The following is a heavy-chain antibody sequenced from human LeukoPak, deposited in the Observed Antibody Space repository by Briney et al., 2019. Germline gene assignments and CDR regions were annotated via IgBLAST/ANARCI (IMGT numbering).Heavy chain of an antibody. CDR2: ISSDAGGT. V-gene: IGHV3-74*01. Sequence: PGGSLSLSCAASGFTFSGYWMHWVRQAPGKGLVWVSGISSDAGGTTYADSVKGRFTISRDNAKNTLYLQMNSLRVEDTAVYYCARDLEKTPDYWGQGTLVTVSS. D-gene: IGHD1-1*01. CDR1: GFTFSGYW. J-gene: IGHJ4*02. CDR3: ARDLEKTPDY.